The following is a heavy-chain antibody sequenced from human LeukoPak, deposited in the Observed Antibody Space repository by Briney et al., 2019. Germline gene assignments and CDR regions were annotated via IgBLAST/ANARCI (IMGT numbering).Heavy chain of an antibody. CDR2: IKQDGSEK. V-gene: IGHV3-7*01. CDR3: ARYIETPRRDLDY. CDR1: GFTLSSYW. Sequence: GGSLRLSCAASGFTLSSYWMSWVRQAPGKGLEWVARIKQDGSEKHYMDSVKGRFTISRDNAKNSVYLQMNTLRAEDTAVYYCARYIETPRRDLDYWGQGTLVTVSS. J-gene: IGHJ4*02. D-gene: IGHD4-23*01.